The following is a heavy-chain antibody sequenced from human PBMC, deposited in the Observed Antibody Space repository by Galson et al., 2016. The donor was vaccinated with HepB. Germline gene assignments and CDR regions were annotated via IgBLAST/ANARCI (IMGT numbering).Heavy chain of an antibody. Sequence: SLRLSCAASGFTFGSYAMSWVRQSPDKGLEWVSSISNSGDTTHYEDSVQGRFIISRDNSKNTLYLQMNSLSAADTALYYCANSYCTGTACYRWHFRGQGTLVTVSP. CDR2: ISNSGDTT. CDR3: ANSYCTGTACYRWHF. CDR1: GFTFGSYA. D-gene: IGHD2-8*02. V-gene: IGHV3-23*01. J-gene: IGHJ4*02.